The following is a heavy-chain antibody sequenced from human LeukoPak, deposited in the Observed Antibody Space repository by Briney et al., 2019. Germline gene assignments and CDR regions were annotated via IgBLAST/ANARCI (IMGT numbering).Heavy chain of an antibody. D-gene: IGHD1-26*01. CDR1: GGSISSGGYS. J-gene: IGHJ3*02. CDR2: IYHSGST. CDR3: ASGARSSGAFDI. Sequence: SETLSLTCAVSGGSISSGGYSWSWIRQPPGKGLEWIGYIYHSGSTYYNPSLKSRVTISVDTSKNQFSLKLSSVTAADTAVYYCASGARSSGAFDIWGQGTMVTVSS. V-gene: IGHV4-30-2*01.